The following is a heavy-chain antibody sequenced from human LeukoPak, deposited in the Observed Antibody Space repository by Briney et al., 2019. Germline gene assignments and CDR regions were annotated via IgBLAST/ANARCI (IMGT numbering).Heavy chain of an antibody. Sequence: PGGSLRLSCAASGFTFGGYAMHWVRQAPGKGLEWVSGISWNGGNICYADSVKGRFTISRDNAKNSLYLQMNSLRAEDTAFYYCAKDVGLRYFAWPDCWGQGTLVTVSS. V-gene: IGHV3-9*01. CDR1: GFTFGGYA. CDR2: ISWNGGNI. CDR3: AKDVGLRYFAWPDC. J-gene: IGHJ4*02. D-gene: IGHD3-9*01.